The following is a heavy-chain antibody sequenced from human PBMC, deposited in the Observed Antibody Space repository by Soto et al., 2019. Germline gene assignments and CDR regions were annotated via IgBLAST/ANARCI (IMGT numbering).Heavy chain of an antibody. CDR3: AKDSGDPLPDNYFYYGLDV. V-gene: IGHV3-30*18. J-gene: IGHJ6*02. D-gene: IGHD2-2*01. CDR1: GFTFTSHA. CDR2: ISDDEIDK. Sequence: QGQLVESGGGVVQPGRSLRLSCAASGFTFTSHAMHWVRQTPGKGLEWVAAISDDEIDKKYASSVKGRFTVSRDKVKNTLALKMNSLRPEDMAVYYCAKDSGDPLPDNYFYYGLDVWGQGTTVTVSS.